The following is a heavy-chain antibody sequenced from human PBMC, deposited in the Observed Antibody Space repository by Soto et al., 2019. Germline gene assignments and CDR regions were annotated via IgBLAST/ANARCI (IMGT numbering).Heavy chain of an antibody. J-gene: IGHJ4*02. D-gene: IGHD3-16*01. V-gene: IGHV2-5*02. CDR1: GFSLSTSGVG. CDR2: SYWDDAK. CDR3: SHKGGGDRILDY. Sequence: QITLKESGPTLVKPTQTLTLTCTFSGFSLSTSGVGVGWIRQPPGKALEWLALSYWDDAKHYSPSLKSRLTHTKGNSKNLVVLMMTHQDPVGKATNYCSHKGGGDRILDYWGQGTLVTVSS.